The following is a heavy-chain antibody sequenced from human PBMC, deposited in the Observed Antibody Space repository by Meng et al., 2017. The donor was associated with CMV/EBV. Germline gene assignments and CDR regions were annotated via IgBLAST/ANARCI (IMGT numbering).Heavy chain of an antibody. CDR2: ISAYNGNT. V-gene: IGHV1-18*01. CDR3: ARGGASSGYDLIDY. CDR1: GYTFTSYG. D-gene: IGHD5-12*01. J-gene: IGHJ4*02. Sequence: VQLGESCAGVKEPGASVKVSCKASGYTFTSYGISWVRQAPGPGLEWMGWISAYNGNTNYAQKLQGRVTMTTDTSTSTAYMELRSLRSDDTAVYYCARGGASSGYDLIDYWGQGTLVTVSS.